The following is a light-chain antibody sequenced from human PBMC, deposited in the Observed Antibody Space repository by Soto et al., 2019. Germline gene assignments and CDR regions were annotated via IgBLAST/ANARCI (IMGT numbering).Light chain of an antibody. CDR2: DTS. J-gene: IGLJ1*01. CDR3: LLSHSGARRGV. V-gene: IGLV7-46*01. Sequence: QAVVTQEPSLTVSPGGTVTLTCGSSTGAVTSGHYPYWFQQKPGQAPRTLIYDTSNKHSWTPARFSGSLLGGKAALTLSGAQPEDEAEYYCLLSHSGARRGVFGTGTKVTVL. CDR1: TGAVTSGHY.